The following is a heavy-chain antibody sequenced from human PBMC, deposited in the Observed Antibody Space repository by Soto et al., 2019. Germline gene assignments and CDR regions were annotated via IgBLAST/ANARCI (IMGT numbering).Heavy chain of an antibody. J-gene: IGHJ4*02. D-gene: IGHD3-10*01. CDR1: GFTFSSYS. CDR3: AREIGVRGNVFDY. CDR2: LSSISSYI. Sequence: GGSLRLSCAASGFTFSSYSMNWVRQAPGKGLEWVSSLSSISSYIYYEDSVKGRFTISRVNAKNPLYLQMNSLRAEDTAVYYCAREIGVRGNVFDYWGQGTLVTVSS. V-gene: IGHV3-21*01.